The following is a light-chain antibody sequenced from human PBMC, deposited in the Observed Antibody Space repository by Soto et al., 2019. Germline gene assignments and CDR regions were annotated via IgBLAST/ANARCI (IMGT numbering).Light chain of an antibody. J-gene: IGLJ1*01. CDR2: EVT. Sequence: QSVLTQPPSASGSPGQSVTISCTGTGSDVGGYNYVSWYQQHPGKAPKLIIYEVTKWPSGVPDRFSGSRSGNTASLTISGLQAEDEADYYCCSYAGSYTHYVFGTGTKVTVL. V-gene: IGLV2-8*01. CDR3: CSYAGSYTHYV. CDR1: GSDVGGYNY.